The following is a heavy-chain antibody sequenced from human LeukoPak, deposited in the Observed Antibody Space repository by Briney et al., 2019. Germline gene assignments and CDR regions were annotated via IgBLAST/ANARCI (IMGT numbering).Heavy chain of an antibody. CDR2: ISGSGGST. J-gene: IGHJ4*02. CDR3: AKDMSGATVTTLVDY. D-gene: IGHD4-17*01. Sequence: GGSLRLSCAASGFTFSSYAMSWVRQAPEKGLEWVSAISGSGGSTYYADSVKGRFTISRDNSKNTLYLQMNSLRAEDTAVYYCAKDMSGATVTTLVDYWGQGTLVTVSS. V-gene: IGHV3-23*01. CDR1: GFTFSSYA.